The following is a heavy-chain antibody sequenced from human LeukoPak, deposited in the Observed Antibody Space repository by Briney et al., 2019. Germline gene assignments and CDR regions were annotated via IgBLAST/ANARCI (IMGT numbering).Heavy chain of an antibody. CDR3: ARQYSGSYYPGPTPEDAFDI. V-gene: IGHV5-51*01. CDR1: GYSFTSYW. CDR2: IYPGDSDT. J-gene: IGHJ3*02. Sequence: GESLKISCKGSGYSFTSYWIGWVRQMPGKGLEWMGIIYPGDSDTRYSPSFQGQVTISADKSISTAYLQWSSLKASDTAMYYCARQYSGSYYPGPTPEDAFDIWGQGTMVTVSS. D-gene: IGHD1-26*01.